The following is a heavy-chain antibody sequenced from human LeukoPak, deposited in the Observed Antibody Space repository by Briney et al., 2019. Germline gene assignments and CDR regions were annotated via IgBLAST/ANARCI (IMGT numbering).Heavy chain of an antibody. CDR1: GGSISSGDYY. Sequence: SEILSLTCTVSGGSISSGDYYWSWIRQPPGKGLEWIGYIYYSGSTYYNPSLKSRVTISVDTSKNQFSLKLSSVTAADTAVYYCARDHYDFWSGYYGWFDPWGQGTLVTVSS. CDR2: IYYSGST. J-gene: IGHJ5*02. D-gene: IGHD3-3*01. V-gene: IGHV4-30-4*08. CDR3: ARDHYDFWSGYYGWFDP.